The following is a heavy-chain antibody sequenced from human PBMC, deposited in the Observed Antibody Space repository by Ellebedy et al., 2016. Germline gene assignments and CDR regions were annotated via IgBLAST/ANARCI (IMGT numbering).Heavy chain of an antibody. CDR3: ARDGGYSSSSDY. Sequence: ASVKVSCKASGGTFSSYAISWVRQAPGQGLEWMGRIIPILGIANYAQKFQGRVTITADKSTSTAYMELSSLRSEDTAVYYCARDGGYSSSSDYWGQGTLVTVSS. CDR1: GGTFSSYA. CDR2: IIPILGIA. J-gene: IGHJ4*02. V-gene: IGHV1-69*04. D-gene: IGHD6-6*01.